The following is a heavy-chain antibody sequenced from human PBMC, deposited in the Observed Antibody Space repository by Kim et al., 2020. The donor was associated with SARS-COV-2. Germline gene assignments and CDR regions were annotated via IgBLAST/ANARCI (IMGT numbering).Heavy chain of an antibody. D-gene: IGHD3-16*01. Sequence: QKFQGRVTMTRDTSISTAYMELSRLRSDDTAVYYCARGVRGNDVENAFDIWGQGTMVTVSS. J-gene: IGHJ3*02. V-gene: IGHV1-2*02. CDR3: ARGVRGNDVENAFDI.